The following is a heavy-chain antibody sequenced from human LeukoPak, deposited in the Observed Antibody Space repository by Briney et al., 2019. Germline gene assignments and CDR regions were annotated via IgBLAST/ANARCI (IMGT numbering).Heavy chain of an antibody. Sequence: PGESLKISCKGSGYSFSTYWIGWVRQMPGKGLEWMGIIYPGDSDTRYSPSFQGQVTISADKSISTAYLQWSSLKASDTAMYYCARHVASSWYFSGDYNWFDPWGQGTLVTVSS. J-gene: IGHJ5*02. D-gene: IGHD6-13*01. CDR2: IYPGDSDT. CDR3: ARHVASSWYFSGDYNWFDP. CDR1: GYSFSTYW. V-gene: IGHV5-51*01.